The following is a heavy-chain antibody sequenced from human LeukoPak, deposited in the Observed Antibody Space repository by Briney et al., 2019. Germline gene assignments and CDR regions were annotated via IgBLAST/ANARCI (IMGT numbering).Heavy chain of an antibody. V-gene: IGHV3-48*03. CDR1: GFTFSSYE. CDR2: ISSSGTTI. D-gene: IGHD5-12*01. J-gene: IGHJ6*03. Sequence: PGGSLRLSCAASGFTFSSYEMNWVRQAPGKGLEWVSYISSSGTTIYYADSVKGRFTISRDNAKNSLYLQMNSLRAEDTAVYYCARRRGCMDVWGKGTTVTVSS. CDR3: ARRRGCMDV.